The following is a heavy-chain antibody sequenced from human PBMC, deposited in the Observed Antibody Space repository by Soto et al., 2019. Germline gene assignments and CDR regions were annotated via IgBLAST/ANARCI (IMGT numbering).Heavy chain of an antibody. Sequence: SETLSLTCAFYGGSFSGYYWSWIRQPPGKGLEWIGEINHSGSTNYNPSLKSRVTISVDTSKNQFSLKLSSVTAADTAVYYCARGHYYGSGSYYKSHRWFDPWGQGTLVTVSS. V-gene: IGHV4-34*01. CDR2: INHSGST. CDR1: GGSFSGYY. CDR3: ARGHYYGSGSYYKSHRWFDP. J-gene: IGHJ5*02. D-gene: IGHD3-10*01.